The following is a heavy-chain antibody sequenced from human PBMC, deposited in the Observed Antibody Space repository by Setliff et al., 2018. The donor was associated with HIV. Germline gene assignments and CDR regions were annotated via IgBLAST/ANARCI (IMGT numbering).Heavy chain of an antibody. V-gene: IGHV4-39*02. CDR2: IFYSGSA. CDR3: AREDSSYHYFDY. CDR1: GGSMGSYY. J-gene: IGHJ4*02. D-gene: IGHD6-6*01. Sequence: SETLSLTCVISGGSMGSYYWGWIRQPPGKGREWIGSIFYSGSANYNPSLRSPVAISVDTSKNQFTLKLTSVTAADTAVYYCAREDSSYHYFDYWGQGMLVTVSS.